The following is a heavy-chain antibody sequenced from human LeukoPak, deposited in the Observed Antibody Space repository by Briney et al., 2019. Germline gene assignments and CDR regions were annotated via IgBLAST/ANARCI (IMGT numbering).Heavy chain of an antibody. D-gene: IGHD4-17*01. CDR2: ISSSGSTI. CDR3: ARGFEDNGDYRKSFDY. V-gene: IGHV3-48*03. CDR1: GFIFSIYE. J-gene: IGHJ4*02. Sequence: GGSLRLSCAASGFIFSIYEMNWVRQAPGKGLEWVSYISSSGSTIYYADSVKGRFTSSRDNAKNSLYLQMNSLRAEDTAVYYCARGFEDNGDYRKSFDYWGQGTLVTVSS.